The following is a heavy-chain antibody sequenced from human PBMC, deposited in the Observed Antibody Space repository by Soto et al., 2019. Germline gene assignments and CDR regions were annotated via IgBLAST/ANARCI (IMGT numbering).Heavy chain of an antibody. CDR3: ARDPVAVTGSFVDW. V-gene: IGHV3-30-3*01. D-gene: IGHD6-19*01. J-gene: IGHJ4*01. CDR1: GFSFGSYA. CDR2: ISYHRREI. Sequence: GGSLRLSCEVSGFSFGSYAFHWVRQAPGKGLEWLSVISYHRREIYYADSVKDRFTISRDNFKKTVYLQMNSLRSDDTALYYCARDPVAVTGSFVDWLGQGTLVTVSS.